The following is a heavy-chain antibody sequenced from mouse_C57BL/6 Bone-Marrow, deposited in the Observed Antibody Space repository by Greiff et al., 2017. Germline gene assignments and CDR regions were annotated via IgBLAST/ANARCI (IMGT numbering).Heavy chain of an antibody. CDR1: EYEFPSHD. Sequence: DVKLQESGGGLVQPGESLKLSCESNEYEFPSHDMSWVRQTPEKRLELVAAINSDGGSTYYPDTMERRFIITRANTKKALYLQMSSLRSEDSALDYCSRHEGLRRLYYFDDWGQGTTLTVSS. J-gene: IGHJ2*01. CDR2: INSDGGST. CDR3: SRHEGLRRLYYFDD. V-gene: IGHV5-2*01. D-gene: IGHD2-4*01.